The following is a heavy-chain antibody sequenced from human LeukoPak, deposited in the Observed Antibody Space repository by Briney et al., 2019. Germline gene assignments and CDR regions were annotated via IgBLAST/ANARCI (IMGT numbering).Heavy chain of an antibody. V-gene: IGHV1-2*02. D-gene: IGHD2-2*01. CDR3: ARGYCSSTSCHYWSAFAFDI. Sequence: ASVKVSCKASGYTFTGYYMHWVRQAPGQGLEWMGWINPNSGGTSYAQKFQGRVTMTRDTSISTAYMELSRLRSDDTAVYYCARGYCSSTSCHYWSAFAFDIWGQGTMVTVSS. CDR2: INPNSGGT. J-gene: IGHJ3*02. CDR1: GYTFTGYY.